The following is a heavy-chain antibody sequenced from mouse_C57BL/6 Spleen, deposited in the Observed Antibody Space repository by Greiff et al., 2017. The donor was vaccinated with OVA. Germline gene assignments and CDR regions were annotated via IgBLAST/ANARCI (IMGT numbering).Heavy chain of an antibody. CDR2: IDPSDSYT. V-gene: IGHV1-69*01. CDR3: ARGTLRYPFDY. D-gene: IGHD1-1*01. Sequence: QVQLQQSGAELVMPGASVKLSCKASGYTFTSYWMHWVKQRPGQGLEWIGEIDPSDSYTNYNQKFKGKSTLTVDKSSSTAYMQLSSLTSEDSAVYYCARGTLRYPFDYWGQGTTLTVSS. J-gene: IGHJ2*01. CDR1: GYTFTSYW.